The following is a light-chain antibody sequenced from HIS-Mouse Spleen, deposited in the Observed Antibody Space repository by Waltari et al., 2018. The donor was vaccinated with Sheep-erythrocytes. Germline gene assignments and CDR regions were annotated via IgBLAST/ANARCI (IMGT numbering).Light chain of an antibody. Sequence: DIQMTQSPSYLSASVGDRVTITCRASQDINNYLNWYQQKPGKAPKLLIYDASNLETGVPSRFSGSGSGTDFTFTISSLQPEDIATYYCQQYDNLPLTFGGGTKVEIK. CDR1: QDINNY. CDR3: QQYDNLPLT. V-gene: IGKV1-33*01. J-gene: IGKJ4*01. CDR2: DAS.